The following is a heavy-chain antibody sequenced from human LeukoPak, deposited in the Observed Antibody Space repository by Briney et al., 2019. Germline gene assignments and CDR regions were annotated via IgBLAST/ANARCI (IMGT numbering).Heavy chain of an antibody. V-gene: IGHV3-53*01. Sequence: QTGGSLRLSCAASGLIVSSNYMSWVRQAPGKGLEWVSVIYSGGSTYYADSVKGRFTISRDNSKNTLFLQMNSLRAEDTAEYYCARGDDYGGAWYYFDYWGQGTLVTVSS. D-gene: IGHD4-23*01. J-gene: IGHJ4*02. CDR1: GLIVSSNY. CDR2: IYSGGST. CDR3: ARGDDYGGAWYYFDY.